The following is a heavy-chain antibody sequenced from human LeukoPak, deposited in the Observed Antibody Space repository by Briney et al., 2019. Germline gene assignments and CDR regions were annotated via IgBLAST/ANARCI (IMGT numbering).Heavy chain of an antibody. CDR2: INSDGSST. J-gene: IGHJ4*02. CDR1: GFTFSSYW. Sequence: GGSLRLSCAASGFTFSSYWMHWVRQAPGKGLVWVSRINSDGSSTSYADSVKGRFTISRDNAKNTLYLQLNSLRAEDTAVYYCARFGYYDILTGRGGFDYWGQGTLVTVSS. V-gene: IGHV3-74*01. D-gene: IGHD3-9*01. CDR3: ARFGYYDILTGRGGFDY.